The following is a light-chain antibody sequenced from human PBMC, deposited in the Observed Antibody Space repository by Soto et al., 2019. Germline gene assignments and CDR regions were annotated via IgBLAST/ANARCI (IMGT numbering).Light chain of an antibody. Sequence: ILMTQSPATLSVSPGERATLSCRASQSVSSNLAWYQQKPGQAPRLLIYGASNRATGIPDRFSGSGSGTEFTLTISRLQSEDFAVYYCQQYNNWPPITFGQGTRLEIK. CDR2: GAS. CDR3: QQYNNWPPIT. CDR1: QSVSSN. V-gene: IGKV3-15*01. J-gene: IGKJ5*01.